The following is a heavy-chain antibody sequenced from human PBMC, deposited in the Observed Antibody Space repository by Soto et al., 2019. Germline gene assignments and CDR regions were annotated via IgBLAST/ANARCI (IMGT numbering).Heavy chain of an antibody. J-gene: IGHJ4*02. D-gene: IGHD3-10*01. Sequence: VSCKASGYNFANNGITWVRQAPGQGLEWMGWISGYNGNTKYAQSVQDRVTMTTDTSTSIAYMELSRLRSDDTAVYYCAKSHGSGSADFCCQGPLVTVSS. CDR3: AKSHGSGSADF. V-gene: IGHV1-18*01. CDR2: ISGYNGNT. CDR1: GYNFANNG.